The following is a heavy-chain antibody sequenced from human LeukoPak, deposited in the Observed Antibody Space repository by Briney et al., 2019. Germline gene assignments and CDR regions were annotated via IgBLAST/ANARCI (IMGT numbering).Heavy chain of an antibody. CDR1: GYSISSGYY. V-gene: IGHV4-38-2*01. CDR2: IYHSGST. D-gene: IGHD3-3*01. CDR3: ASYDFWSGYYSGDFDY. J-gene: IGHJ4*02. Sequence: SETLSLTCAVSGYSISSGYYWGWIRQPPGKGPEWIGSIYHSGSTYYNPSLKSRVTISVDTSKNQFSLKLSSVTAADTAVYYCASYDFWSGYYSGDFDYWGQGTLVTVSS.